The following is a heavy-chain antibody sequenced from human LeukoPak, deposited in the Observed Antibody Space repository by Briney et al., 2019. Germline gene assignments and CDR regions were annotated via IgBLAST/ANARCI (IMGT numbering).Heavy chain of an antibody. CDR1: GGSISSSSYY. Sequence: SETLSLTCTVSGGSISSSSYYWGWIRQPPGKGLEWIGSIYYSGSTCYNPSLKSRVTISVDTSKNQFSLKLSSVTAADTAVYYCARAEDRLDLDYWGQGTLVTVSS. D-gene: IGHD6-19*01. V-gene: IGHV4-39*07. CDR3: ARAEDRLDLDY. J-gene: IGHJ4*02. CDR2: IYYSGST.